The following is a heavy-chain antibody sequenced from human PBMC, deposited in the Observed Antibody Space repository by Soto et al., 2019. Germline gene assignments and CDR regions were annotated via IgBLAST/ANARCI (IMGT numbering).Heavy chain of an antibody. CDR3: ARDLRFSSTNYFDF. CDR1: GFLFTDYY. J-gene: IGHJ4*02. CDR2: IDGSSDYT. V-gene: IGHV3-11*06. Sequence: LRLSCTASGFLFTDYYMSWIRQPPGKGLEWLAYIDGSSDYTNSADSVKGRFTISRDNAKNSVFLQMNNLRADDTAVYYCARDLRFSSTNYFDFWGRGTLVTVS. D-gene: IGHD2-8*01.